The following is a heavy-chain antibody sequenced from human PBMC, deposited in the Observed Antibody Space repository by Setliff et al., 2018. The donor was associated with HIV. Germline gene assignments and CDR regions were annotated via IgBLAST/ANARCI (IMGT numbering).Heavy chain of an antibody. CDR1: GGSISSNSYY. D-gene: IGHD5-12*01. V-gene: IGHV4-39*01. CDR2: IYYSGST. Sequence: PSETLSLTCTVSGGSISSNSYYWGWIRQPPGKGLEWIGSIYYSGSTYYNPSLKSRVTISVDTSKNQFSLKLSSVTAADTAVDYCARQGGYSGYGFYNYYYYMDVWGKGTTVTVS. J-gene: IGHJ6*03. CDR3: ARQGGYSGYGFYNYYYYMDV.